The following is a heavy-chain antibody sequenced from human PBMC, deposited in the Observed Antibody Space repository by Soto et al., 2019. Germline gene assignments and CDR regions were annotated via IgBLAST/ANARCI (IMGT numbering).Heavy chain of an antibody. CDR2: LYSGGTT. J-gene: IGHJ4*01. Sequence: EVQLVESGGSFIQPGGSLRLSCAVSGFSVSRNFMSWIRQAPGKGLEWVSILYSGGTTYYTGSVEGRFTMSGDDSKNTVYLQMKSLRVEPTPTFFCARFFLVGPPPDYFAPWAQGPLVPFPS. D-gene: IGHD2-8*02. V-gene: IGHV3-53*01. CDR3: ARFFLVGPPPDYFAP. CDR1: GFSVSRNF.